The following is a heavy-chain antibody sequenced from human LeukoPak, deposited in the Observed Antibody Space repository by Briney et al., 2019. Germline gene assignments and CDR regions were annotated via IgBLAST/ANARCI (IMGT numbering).Heavy chain of an antibody. D-gene: IGHD1/OR15-1a*01. CDR1: GGPLSSYY. J-gene: IGHJ5*01. Sequence: SETLSLTCSVSGGPLSSYYWSWIRQPPGKGLEWIGYIYYGGRTNYNPSLKSRPTMSIDTAKNQFSLNLTSVTAAGTAVYCCARSISGTRWKFDCWGQGTLVTVSS. CDR3: ARSISGTRWKFDC. V-gene: IGHV4-59*08. CDR2: IYYGGRT.